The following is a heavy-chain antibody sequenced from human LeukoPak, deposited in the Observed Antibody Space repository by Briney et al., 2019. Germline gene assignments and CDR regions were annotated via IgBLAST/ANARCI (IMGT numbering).Heavy chain of an antibody. CDR3: ARLNRIKYCGGDCYPY. J-gene: IGHJ4*02. V-gene: IGHV4-39*01. Sequence: PSETLSLTCTVSGGSISTGSSNYWGWIRQPPGKGLEWIASIYYSGSTYCNPSLKSRVTMSVDTSKNQFSLKLSSVTAADTAVYYCARLNRIKYCGGDCYPYWGQGTLVTVSS. CDR2: IYYSGST. CDR1: GGSISTGSSNY. D-gene: IGHD2-21*02.